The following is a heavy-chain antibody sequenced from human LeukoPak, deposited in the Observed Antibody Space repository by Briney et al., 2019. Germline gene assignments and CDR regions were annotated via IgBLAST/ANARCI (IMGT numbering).Heavy chain of an antibody. CDR3: ARPYDSSGYYYFDY. D-gene: IGHD3-22*01. CDR2: IWDDGGKK. J-gene: IGHJ4*02. V-gene: IGHV3-30*19. CDR1: GFTFSRYG. Sequence: PGGSLRLSCVASGFTFSRYGMHWVRQAPGKGLEWVAVIWDDGGKKYYADSAQGRFTISRDNSRNTLYLQMNSLIPEDTAVYYCARPYDSSGYYYFDYWGQGTLVTVSS.